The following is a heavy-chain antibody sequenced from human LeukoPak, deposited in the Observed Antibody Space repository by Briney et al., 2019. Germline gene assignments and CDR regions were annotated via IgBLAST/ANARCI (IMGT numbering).Heavy chain of an antibody. J-gene: IGHJ4*02. CDR3: AKVAGPYDSSGYLLDY. V-gene: IGHV3-9*01. D-gene: IGHD3-22*01. Sequence: PGGSLRLSCAACGFTFDDYAMHWVRHAPGKGVEWVSGISWNSGSIGYADSVKGRFTISRDNAKNSLYLQMNSLRADDTALYYCAKVAGPYDSSGYLLDYWGQGTLVTVSS. CDR1: GFTFDDYA. CDR2: ISWNSGSI.